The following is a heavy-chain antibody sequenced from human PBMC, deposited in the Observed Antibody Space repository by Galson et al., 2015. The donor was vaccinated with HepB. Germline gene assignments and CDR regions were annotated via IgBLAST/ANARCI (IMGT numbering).Heavy chain of an antibody. CDR2: ISYDGSNK. CDR3: ARGRAWSSGFNPHFDY. Sequence: SLRLSCAASGFTFSSYAMHWVRQAPGKGLEWVAVISYDGSNKYYADSVKGRFTISRDNSKNTLYLQMNSLRAEDTAVYYCARGRAWSSGFNPHFDYWGQGTLVTVSS. V-gene: IGHV3-30-3*01. CDR1: GFTFSSYA. D-gene: IGHD3-22*01. J-gene: IGHJ4*02.